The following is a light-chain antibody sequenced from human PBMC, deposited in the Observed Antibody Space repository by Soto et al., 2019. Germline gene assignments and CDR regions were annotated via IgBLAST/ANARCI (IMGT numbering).Light chain of an antibody. CDR2: GTS. V-gene: IGKV3-20*01. J-gene: IGKJ1*01. Sequence: EIVLTQSPGTLSLSPGERATLSCRASQSVSSSYLAWYQQKPGQAPRLLIFGTSHRATDIPDRFSGSGSESDFTLAITRLEPEDFAVYYCQQYSDSALTFGQGTRVEIK. CDR1: QSVSSSY. CDR3: QQYSDSALT.